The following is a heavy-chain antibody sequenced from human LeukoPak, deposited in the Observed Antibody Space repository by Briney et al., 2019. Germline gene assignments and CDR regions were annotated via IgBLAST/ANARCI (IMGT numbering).Heavy chain of an antibody. Sequence: PGGSLRLSCAASGFTFSSYGMSWVRQPPGKGLEWVSVISGSGGSTYYADSVKGRFTISRDNSKSTLYLQMNNLRAEDTGVYYCAKYYYYIWWSYRPTGFDYWGQGTLVTVSS. CDR1: GFTFSSYG. CDR3: AKYYYYIWWSYRPTGFDY. J-gene: IGHJ4*02. CDR2: ISGSGGST. V-gene: IGHV3-23*01. D-gene: IGHD3-16*02.